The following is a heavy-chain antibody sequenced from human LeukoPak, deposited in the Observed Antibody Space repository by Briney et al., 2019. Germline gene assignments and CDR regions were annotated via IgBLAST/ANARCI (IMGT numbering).Heavy chain of an antibody. V-gene: IGHV3-74*01. Sequence: GGSLRLSCAASGFTFSSYWMHWVRQAPGKGLVWVSRINSDGSSTNYADSVKGRFTISRDNAKNTLYLQMNSLRAEDTAVYYCTRHRATGITMVRGVPSPLDYWGQGTLVTVSS. CDR2: INSDGSST. CDR1: GFTFSSYW. CDR3: TRHRATGITMVRGVPSPLDY. J-gene: IGHJ4*02. D-gene: IGHD3-10*01.